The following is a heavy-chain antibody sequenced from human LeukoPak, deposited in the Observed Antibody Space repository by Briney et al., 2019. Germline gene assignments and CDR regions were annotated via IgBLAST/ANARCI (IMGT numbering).Heavy chain of an antibody. CDR3: ARAAPRVATRRGAFDI. CDR1: GYSLSSGYY. D-gene: IGHD5-12*01. J-gene: IGHJ3*02. CDR2: IYYSGST. V-gene: IGHV4-61*01. Sequence: SETLSLTRAVSGYSLSSGYYRNRIRQPPGKGLEWIGYIYYSGSTNYKPSLKGRVTISVDPSKTQFSLKLSSVTAADTAVYYCARAAPRVATRRGAFDIWGQGTMVTVSS.